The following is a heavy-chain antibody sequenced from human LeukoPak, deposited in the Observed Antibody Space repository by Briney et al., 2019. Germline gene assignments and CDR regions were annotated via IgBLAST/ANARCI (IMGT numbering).Heavy chain of an antibody. CDR1: GGSISSYY. V-gene: IGHV4-59*01. D-gene: IGHD3-16*01. CDR2: IYHSGST. Sequence: SETLSLTCTVSGGSISSYYWSWIRQPPGKGLEWIGYIYHSGSTNYNPSLKSRVTISVDTSKNQFSLKLSSVTAADTAVYYCARVWGDAFDIWGQGTMVTVSS. J-gene: IGHJ3*02. CDR3: ARVWGDAFDI.